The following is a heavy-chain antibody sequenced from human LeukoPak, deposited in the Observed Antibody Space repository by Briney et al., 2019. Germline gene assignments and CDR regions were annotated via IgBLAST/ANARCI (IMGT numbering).Heavy chain of an antibody. CDR1: GFTFSAYW. D-gene: IGHD2/OR15-2a*01. J-gene: IGHJ4*02. V-gene: IGHV3-74*01. CDR2: VKSDGSTT. CDR3: ARAFSGPDS. Sequence: GSLRLSCAASGFTFSAYWMDWVRQAPGKGLVWVSRVKSDGSTTVYADSVKGRFTISRDNVKNTVYLQMSSLRVEDTGVYYCARAFSGPDSWGQGTLVTVSS.